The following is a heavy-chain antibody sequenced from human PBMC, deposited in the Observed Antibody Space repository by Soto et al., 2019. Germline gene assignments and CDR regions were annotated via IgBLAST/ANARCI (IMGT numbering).Heavy chain of an antibody. Sequence: LGESLKISCRGSGYNFPNYWVVWVRQVPGKGLEWMGIIDPYDSHTTYSPSFQGQVTISADKFISTAYLQWSSLKASDTAMYYCARRVTTGYQFFDFWGQGTLVTVSS. CDR3: ARRVTTGYQFFDF. CDR2: IDPYDSHT. V-gene: IGHV5-51*01. D-gene: IGHD5-12*01. CDR1: GYNFPNYW. J-gene: IGHJ4*02.